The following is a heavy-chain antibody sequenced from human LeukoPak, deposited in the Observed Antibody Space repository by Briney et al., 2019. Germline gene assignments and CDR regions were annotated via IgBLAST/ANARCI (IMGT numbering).Heavy chain of an antibody. J-gene: IGHJ4*02. CDR2: MNPNSGNT. D-gene: IGHD5-12*01. CDR1: GYTFTSYD. V-gene: IGHV1-8*01. Sequence: GASVKVSCKASGYTFTSYDINWARHATGQGLEWMGWMNPNSGNTGYAQKFQGRVTMTRNTSISTAYMELSSLRSEDTAVYYCARAHKWLRLIAYFDYWGQGTLVTVSS. CDR3: ARAHKWLRLIAYFDY.